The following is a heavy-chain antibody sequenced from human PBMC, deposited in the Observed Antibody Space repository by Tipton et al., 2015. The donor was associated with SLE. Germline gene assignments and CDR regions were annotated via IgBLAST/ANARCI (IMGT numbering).Heavy chain of an antibody. CDR2: IYYSGST. V-gene: IGHV4-59*01. D-gene: IGHD6-19*01. J-gene: IGHJ4*02. Sequence: LRLSCTVSGGSISSYYWSWIRQPPGKGLEWIGYIYYSGSTNYNPSLKSRVTISVDTSKNQFSLKLSSVTAADTAVYYCATGIAVAGPLDYWGQGTLVTVSS. CDR3: ATGIAVAGPLDY. CDR1: GGSISSYY.